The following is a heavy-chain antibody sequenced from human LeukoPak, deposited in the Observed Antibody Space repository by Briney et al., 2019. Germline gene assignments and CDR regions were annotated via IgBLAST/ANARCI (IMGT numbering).Heavy chain of an antibody. Sequence: GESLKISCKGSGYNFPTYWIGWVRQMPGKGLEWMGIIHPGNSDIRYSPSFQGQVTISADEFISTAYLQWSGLKASDTAMYYCAASVLVTAWDYWGQGTLVTVSS. J-gene: IGHJ4*02. CDR1: GYNFPTYW. V-gene: IGHV5-51*01. D-gene: IGHD2-21*02. CDR3: AASVLVTAWDY. CDR2: IHPGNSDI.